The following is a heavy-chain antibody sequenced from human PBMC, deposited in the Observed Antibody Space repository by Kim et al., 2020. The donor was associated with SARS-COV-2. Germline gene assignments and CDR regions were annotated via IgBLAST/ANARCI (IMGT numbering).Heavy chain of an antibody. V-gene: IGHV3-9*01. J-gene: IGHJ4*02. CDR2: ISWNSGSI. CDR3: AKDISGSYGSGSDY. Sequence: GGSLRLSCAASGFTFDDYAMHWVRQAPGKGLEWVSGISWNSGSIGYADSVKGRFTISRDNAKNSLYLQMNSLRAEDTALYYCAKDISGSYGSGSDYWGQGTLVTVSS. D-gene: IGHD3-10*01. CDR1: GFTFDDYA.